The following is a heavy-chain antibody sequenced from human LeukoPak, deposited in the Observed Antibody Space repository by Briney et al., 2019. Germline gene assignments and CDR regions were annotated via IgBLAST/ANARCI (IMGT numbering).Heavy chain of an antibody. CDR1: GGSISSYY. D-gene: IGHD4-17*01. CDR3: ARLGHDYGDYGLTKYYYGMDV. Sequence: SETLSLTCTVSGGSISSYYWSWIRQPPGKGLEWIGYIYYSGSTNYNPSLKSRVTISVDTSKNQFSLKLSSVTAADTAVYYCARLGHDYGDYGLTKYYYGMDVWGQGTTVTVSS. CDR2: IYYSGST. V-gene: IGHV4-59*08. J-gene: IGHJ6*02.